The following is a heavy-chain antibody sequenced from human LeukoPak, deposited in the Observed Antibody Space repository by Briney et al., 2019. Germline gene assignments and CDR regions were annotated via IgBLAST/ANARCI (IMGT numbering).Heavy chain of an antibody. Sequence: GGSLRLSCAASGFTFSSYGMHWVRQAPGKGLEWVAVISHDGSIKYYEDSVKSRFTISRDNSKDTLYLQMNSLRAEDTAVFYCAKGTTKWYTGSGADYWGQGTLVTVSS. D-gene: IGHD1-1*01. CDR2: ISHDGSIK. CDR1: GFTFSSYG. V-gene: IGHV3-30*18. CDR3: AKGTTKWYTGSGADY. J-gene: IGHJ4*02.